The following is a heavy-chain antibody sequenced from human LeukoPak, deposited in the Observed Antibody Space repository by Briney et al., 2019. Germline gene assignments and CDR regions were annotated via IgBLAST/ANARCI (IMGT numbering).Heavy chain of an antibody. V-gene: IGHV4-31*03. CDR1: GGSISSGGYY. CDR3: ARLEPRSGHYYGSGRPDY. Sequence: SETLSLTCTVSGGSISSGGYYWSWIRQHPGKGLEWIGYIYYSGSTYYNPSLKSRVTISVDTSKNQFSLKLSSVTAADTAVYYCARLEPRSGHYYGSGRPDYWGQGTLVTVSS. J-gene: IGHJ4*02. CDR2: IYYSGST. D-gene: IGHD3-10*01.